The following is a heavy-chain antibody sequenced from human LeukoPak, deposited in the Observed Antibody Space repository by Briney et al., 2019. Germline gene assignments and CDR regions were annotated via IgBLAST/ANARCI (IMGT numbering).Heavy chain of an antibody. CDR2: IKWNGGST. V-gene: IGHV3-20*04. Sequence: GGSLRLSCAASGFTFDEYGMSWVREAPGKGLEWASGIKWNGGSTGYADSVKGRFTISRDNAKNSLYVQMNSLRAEDTAFYYCARDYSSGWYGSVHWGQGTLVTVSS. CDR1: GFTFDEYG. J-gene: IGHJ1*01. D-gene: IGHD6-19*01. CDR3: ARDYSSGWYGSVH.